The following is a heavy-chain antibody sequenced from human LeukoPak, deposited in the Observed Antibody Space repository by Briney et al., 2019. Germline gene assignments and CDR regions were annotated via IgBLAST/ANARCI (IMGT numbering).Heavy chain of an antibody. CDR2: IIPIFGTA. V-gene: IGHV1-69*05. CDR3: ATPVNNGYYFDY. Sequence: SVKVSCKASGGTFSSYAISWVRQAPGQGLEWMGGIIPIFGTANYAQKFQGRVTITTDEFTSTAYMELSSLRSEDTAVYYCATPVNNGYYFDYWGQGTLVTVSS. CDR1: GGTFSSYA. J-gene: IGHJ4*02. D-gene: IGHD1-14*01.